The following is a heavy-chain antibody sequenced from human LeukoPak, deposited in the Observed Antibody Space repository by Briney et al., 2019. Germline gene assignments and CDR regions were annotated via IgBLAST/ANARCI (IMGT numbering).Heavy chain of an antibody. Sequence: PGGSLRLSCAASGFTFSTYGMHWVRQAPGKGLEWVAVISYDGSNKYYADSVKGRFTISRDNSKNTLYLQMNSLRAEDTGVYYCARESESYDSTGSTFAYWGQGTLVTVSS. CDR1: GFTFSTYG. CDR3: ARESESYDSTGSTFAY. D-gene: IGHD3-22*01. CDR2: ISYDGSNK. J-gene: IGHJ4*02. V-gene: IGHV3-30*03.